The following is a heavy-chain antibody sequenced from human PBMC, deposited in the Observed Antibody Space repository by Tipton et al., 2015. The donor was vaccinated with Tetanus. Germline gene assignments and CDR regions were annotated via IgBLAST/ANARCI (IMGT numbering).Heavy chain of an antibody. CDR3: ARLTGHSMDVVDYYYFGMDV. CDR2: IYYTGST. CDR1: GGSFSGFY. J-gene: IGHJ6*02. D-gene: IGHD2-21*01. V-gene: IGHV4-59*01. Sequence: TLSLTCAVSGGSFSGFYWSWIRQPPGKGLEWIGYIYYTGSTNYNPSLKSGVTISLDTSKNQFSLKLTSVSAADTAVYYCARLTGHSMDVVDYYYFGMDVWGQGTKVTVSS.